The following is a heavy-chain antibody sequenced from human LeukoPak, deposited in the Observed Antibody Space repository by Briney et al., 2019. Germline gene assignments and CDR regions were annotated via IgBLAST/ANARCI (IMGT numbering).Heavy chain of an antibody. CDR2: ISSSSSTI. Sequence: GGSLRLSCSASGFTFSSYSMNWVRQAPGKGLEWVSYISSSSSTIYYADSVKGRFTISRDNAQNSLYLQMNSLRAEDTAVYYCARGYSSGRSAVDYWGQGTLVTVSS. CDR1: GFTFSSYS. D-gene: IGHD6-19*01. J-gene: IGHJ4*02. CDR3: ARGYSSGRSAVDY. V-gene: IGHV3-48*04.